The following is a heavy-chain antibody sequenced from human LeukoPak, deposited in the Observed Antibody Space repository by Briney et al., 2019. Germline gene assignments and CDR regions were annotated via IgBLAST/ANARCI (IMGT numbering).Heavy chain of an antibody. CDR3: GRGSVGFGELNY. CDR2: ISYDGSNK. J-gene: IGHJ4*02. CDR1: GFTFSSYA. D-gene: IGHD3-10*01. V-gene: IGHV3-30-3*01. Sequence: GGSLRLSCAASGFTFSSYAMHWVRQAPGKGLEWVAVISYDGSNKFYADSVKGRFILSRDNSKNTLYLQMNSLRIEDPAVYYCGRGSVGFGELNYWGQGTLVTVSS.